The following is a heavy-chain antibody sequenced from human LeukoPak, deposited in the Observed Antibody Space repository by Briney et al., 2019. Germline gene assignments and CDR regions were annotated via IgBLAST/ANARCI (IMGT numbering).Heavy chain of an antibody. V-gene: IGHV3-30*18. CDR2: ISYDGSNK. J-gene: IGHJ6*02. Sequence: PGRSLRLSCAASGFTFSSYGMHWVRQAPGKGLEWVAVISYDGSNKYYADSVKGRFTISRDNSKNTLYLQMNSLRAEDTAVYYCAKVYGSGPPVYYYYYGMTSGAKGPRSPSP. CDR3: AKVYGSGPPVYYYYYGMTS. CDR1: GFTFSSYG. D-gene: IGHD3-10*01.